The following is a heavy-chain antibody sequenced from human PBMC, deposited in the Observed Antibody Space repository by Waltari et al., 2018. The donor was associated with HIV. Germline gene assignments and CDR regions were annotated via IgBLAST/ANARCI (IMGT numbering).Heavy chain of an antibody. J-gene: IGHJ4*02. CDR1: GYTLTELS. V-gene: IGHV1-24*01. D-gene: IGHD3-16*01. CDR2: FDPEDGET. Sequence: QVQLVQSGAEVKKPGASVKVSCKVSGYTLTELSLHCVRRAPGKGLEWMGGFDPEDGETIYAQKFQGRVTMTEDTSTDTAYMELSSLRSEDTAVYYCAINNHGGSPTRLDYWGQGTLVTVSS. CDR3: AINNHGGSPTRLDY.